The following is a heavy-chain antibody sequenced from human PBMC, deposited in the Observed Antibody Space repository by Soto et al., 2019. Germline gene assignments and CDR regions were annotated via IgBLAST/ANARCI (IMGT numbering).Heavy chain of an antibody. CDR3: AHSVVAGLGYYFDY. CDR1: GFSLSSTRVA. J-gene: IGHJ4*02. Sequence: QITLKESGPTLVKPTQTLTLTCTFSGFSLSSTRVAVGWIRQPPGKALEWLALIYWDDDKRYSQFLKSRLTITKDTSKNQVVLTMNNMDPVDTATYCCAHSVVAGLGYYFDYWGQGTLVTVSS. D-gene: IGHD6-19*01. CDR2: IYWDDDK. V-gene: IGHV2-5*02.